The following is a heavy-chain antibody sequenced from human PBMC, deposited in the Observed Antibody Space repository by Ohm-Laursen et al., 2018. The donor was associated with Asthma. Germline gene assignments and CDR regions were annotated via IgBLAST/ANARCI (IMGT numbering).Heavy chain of an antibody. J-gene: IGHJ3*02. CDR2: INYSGST. Sequence: PSDTLSLTCAVSDGSVSSGSYYWSWIRQPPGKRLEWIGYINYSGSTNYNPSLKSRVTISEDTSKNQFSLKLTSVTAADTAVYYCARLGGVLHAFDIWGQGTMVTVSS. CDR3: ARLGGVLHAFDI. CDR1: DGSVSSGSYY. V-gene: IGHV4-61*01. D-gene: IGHD3-10*01.